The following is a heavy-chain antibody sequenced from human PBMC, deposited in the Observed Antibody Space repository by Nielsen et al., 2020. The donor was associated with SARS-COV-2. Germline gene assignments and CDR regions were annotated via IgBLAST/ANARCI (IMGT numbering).Heavy chain of an antibody. J-gene: IGHJ4*02. CDR2: ISSSSSYI. CDR3: ARVDTVAAFDY. Sequence: GGSLRLSCAASGFTFSSYSMNWVRQAPGKGLEWVSSISSSSSYIYYADSVKGRFTISRDNAKNSLYLQMDSLRAEDTAVYYCARVDTVAAFDYWGQGTLVTVSS. V-gene: IGHV3-21*01. CDR1: GFTFSSYS. D-gene: IGHD6-19*01.